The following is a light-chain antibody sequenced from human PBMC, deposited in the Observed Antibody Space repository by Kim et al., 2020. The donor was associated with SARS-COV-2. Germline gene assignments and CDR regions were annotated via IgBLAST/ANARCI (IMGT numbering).Light chain of an antibody. V-gene: IGKV3-15*01. J-gene: IGKJ5*01. CDR2: GAS. CDR1: QRSSSN. Sequence: SPGGKATLSCRASQRSSSNLAWYHQKPGQPPRLLMYGASIRAAGVSARFSGSQVGTEFTLTISSLQSEDFGVYYCHQYADWPPITFGQGTRLEIK. CDR3: HQYADWPPIT.